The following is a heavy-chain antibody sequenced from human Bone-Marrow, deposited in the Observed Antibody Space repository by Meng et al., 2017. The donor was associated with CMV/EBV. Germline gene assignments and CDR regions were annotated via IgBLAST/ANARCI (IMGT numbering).Heavy chain of an antibody. CDR2: IYSGGST. V-gene: IGHV3-53*01. Sequence: GGSLRLSCAASGFTVSSNYMSWVRQAPGKGLEWVSVIYSGGSTYYADSVKGRFTISRDNSKNTLYLQMNSLRAEDTAVYYCARGPLGYYYGMYVWGQGTTVTVSS. J-gene: IGHJ6*02. CDR1: GFTVSSNY. CDR3: ARGPLGYYYGMYV.